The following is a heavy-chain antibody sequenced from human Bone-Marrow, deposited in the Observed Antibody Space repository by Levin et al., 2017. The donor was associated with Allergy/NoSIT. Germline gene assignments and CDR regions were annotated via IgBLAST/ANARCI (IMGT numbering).Heavy chain of an antibody. CDR1: GVSISSYY. CDR2: INYRGGT. CDR3: GRDLGLTY. D-gene: IGHD1-26*01. J-gene: IGHJ4*02. V-gene: IGHV4-31*02. Sequence: PSETLSLTCSVSGVSISSYYWSWIRQHPGKGLQWIGYINYRGGTYYNPSLKSRVAMSVDTSTNQFSLNVTSVTAADTAVYYCGRDLGLTYWGQGTQVTVSS.